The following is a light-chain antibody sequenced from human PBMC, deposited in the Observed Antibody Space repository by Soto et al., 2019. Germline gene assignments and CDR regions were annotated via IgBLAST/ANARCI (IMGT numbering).Light chain of an antibody. CDR3: QQYNSWPPYT. J-gene: IGKJ2*01. Sequence: EIVMTQSPATLSVSPGEGATLSCMSSQTVGSNLAWYQQKPGQAPRLLIYGASTRATGVPARFSGSGSGAEFTLTISSLQSEDFAVYYCQQYNSWPPYTFGQGTKLEIK. CDR1: QTVGSN. CDR2: GAS. V-gene: IGKV3-15*01.